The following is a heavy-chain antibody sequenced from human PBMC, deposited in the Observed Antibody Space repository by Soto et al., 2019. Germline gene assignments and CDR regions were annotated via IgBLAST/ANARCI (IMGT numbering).Heavy chain of an antibody. J-gene: IGHJ4*02. Sequence: SETLSLTCAVYGGSFSGYYWSWIRQPPGKGLEWIGEINHSGSTNYNPSLKSRVTISVDTSKNQFSLKLSSVTAADTAVYYCARGRPRYYYGSGSYSHFDYWGQGTLVPSPQ. D-gene: IGHD3-10*01. CDR1: GGSFSGYY. V-gene: IGHV4-34*01. CDR2: INHSGST. CDR3: ARGRPRYYYGSGSYSHFDY.